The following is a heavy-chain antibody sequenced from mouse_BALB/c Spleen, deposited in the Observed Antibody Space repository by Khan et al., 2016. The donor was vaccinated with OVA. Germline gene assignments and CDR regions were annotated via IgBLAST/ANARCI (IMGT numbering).Heavy chain of an antibody. CDR2: VSTGGGYT. J-gene: IGHJ3*01. CDR3: ARLAYYYDSEGCAY. D-gene: IGHD1-1*01. Sequence: EVQLVESGGDLVKPGGSLKLSCAASGFTFSTYGMSWVRQTPDKRLEWVATVSTGGGYTYYPDSVKGRFTISRDNAKNTRYLQMSSLKSEDRAMFYCARLAYYYDSEGCAYWGQGTLVTVSA. V-gene: IGHV5-6*01. CDR1: GFTFSTYG.